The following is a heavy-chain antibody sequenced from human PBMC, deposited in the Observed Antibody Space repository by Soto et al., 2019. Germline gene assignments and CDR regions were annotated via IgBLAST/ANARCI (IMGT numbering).Heavy chain of an antibody. CDR3: ARMNRAPWYYGMDV. Sequence: ASVKVSCKASGYTFTGYYMHWVRQAPGQGLEWMGWINPNSGGTNYAQKFQGWVTMTRDTSISTAYMELSRLRSDDTAVYYCARMNRAPWYYGMDVWGQGTTVTVYS. CDR2: INPNSGGT. V-gene: IGHV1-2*04. CDR1: GYTFTGYY. J-gene: IGHJ6*02.